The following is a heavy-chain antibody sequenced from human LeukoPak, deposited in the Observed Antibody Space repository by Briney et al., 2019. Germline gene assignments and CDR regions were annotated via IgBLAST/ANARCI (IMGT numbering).Heavy chain of an antibody. V-gene: IGHV4-61*02. CDR3: ARTGTIVPYYFDY. D-gene: IGHD1-14*01. Sequence: SETLSLTCTVSGGYISSTSCNWSWIRQPAGKGLEWIGRIYTSGSVNYNPSLKSRVTISVDTSKNQFSLKLSSVTAADTAVYYCARTGTIVPYYFDYWGQGTLVTVSS. J-gene: IGHJ4*02. CDR2: IYTSGSV. CDR1: GGYISSTSCN.